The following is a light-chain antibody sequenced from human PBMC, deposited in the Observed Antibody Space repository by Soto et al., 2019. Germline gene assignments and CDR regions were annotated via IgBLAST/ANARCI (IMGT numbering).Light chain of an antibody. Sequence: EIVLTQSPGTLSLSPGERATLSCRASQSVSSSYLAWYQQKPGQAPRLLIYGASSRATGIPDRFSGSGSGTDFTLTISRLEPEDFAVYYCQQYGWSPLTFGPGTKVDIE. J-gene: IGKJ3*01. V-gene: IGKV3-20*01. CDR1: QSVSSSY. CDR2: GAS. CDR3: QQYGWSPLT.